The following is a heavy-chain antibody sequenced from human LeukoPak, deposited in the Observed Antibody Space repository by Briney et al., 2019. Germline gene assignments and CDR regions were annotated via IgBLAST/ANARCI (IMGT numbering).Heavy chain of an antibody. V-gene: IGHV1-24*01. CDR2: FDPEDGET. D-gene: IGHD2-2*01. J-gene: IGHJ6*02. CDR1: GYTLTELS. CDR3: VTGRVVPAATPNDYYYYGMDV. Sequence: ASVKVSCKVSGYTLTELSMHWVRQAPGKGLEWMGGFDPEDGETIYAQKFQGRVTMTEDTSTDTAYMELSSLRSEDTAVYYCVTGRVVPAATPNDYYYYGMDVWGQGTTVTVSS.